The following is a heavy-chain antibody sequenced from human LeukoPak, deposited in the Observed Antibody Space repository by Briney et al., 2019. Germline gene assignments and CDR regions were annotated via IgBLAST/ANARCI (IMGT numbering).Heavy chain of an antibody. V-gene: IGHV1-69*06. D-gene: IGHD6-13*01. Sequence: SVKVPCKASRGTFSSYAISWVRQAPGQGLEWMGGIIPIFGTANYAQKFQGRVTTTADKSTSTAYMELSSLRSEDTAVYYCARGTSGIAAGGTNYWGEGTLVTVSS. CDR2: IIPIFGTA. J-gene: IGHJ4*02. CDR3: ARGTSGIAAGGTNY. CDR1: RGTFSSYA.